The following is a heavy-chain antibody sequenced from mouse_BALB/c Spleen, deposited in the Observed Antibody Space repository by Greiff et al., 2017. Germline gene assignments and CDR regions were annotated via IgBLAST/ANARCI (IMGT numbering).Heavy chain of an antibody. CDR3: ARDTYDGFAY. D-gene: IGHD5-1*01. J-gene: IGHJ3*01. CDR1: GFTFSDYY. Sequence: EVMLVESGGGLVKPGGSLKLSCAASGFTFSDYYMYWVRQTPEKRLEWVATISDGGSYTYYPDSVKGRFTISRDNAKNNLYLQMSSLKSEDTAMYYCARDTYDGFAYWGQGTLVTVSA. CDR2: ISDGGSYT. V-gene: IGHV5-4*02.